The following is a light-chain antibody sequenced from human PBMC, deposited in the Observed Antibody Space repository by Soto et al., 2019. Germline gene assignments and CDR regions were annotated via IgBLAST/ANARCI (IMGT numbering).Light chain of an antibody. Sequence: IQVTQTKNTLSASVGGIVTITCRASQSISTWLAWYQQKPGKAPKLLIYDASSLASGVPSRFSGGGSGTEFTLTISNLQPDDFGTYYCHQYKSYTPYTIGQGTKVDNK. CDR2: DAS. V-gene: IGKV1-5*01. CDR1: QSISTW. J-gene: IGKJ2*01. CDR3: HQYKSYTPYT.